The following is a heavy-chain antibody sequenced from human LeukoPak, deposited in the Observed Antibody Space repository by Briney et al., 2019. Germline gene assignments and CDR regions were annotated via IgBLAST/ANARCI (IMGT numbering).Heavy chain of an antibody. CDR1: GFTFSSYA. CDR2: ISGSGGST. CDR3: AKEPGYDFWSGYYPN. Sequence: GGSLRLSCAASGFTFSSYAMTWVRQAPGKGLEWVSAISGSGGSTYYADSVKGRFTISRDNSKNTLYLQMNSLRAEDTAVYYCAKEPGYDFWSGYYPNWGQGTLVTVSS. D-gene: IGHD3-3*01. V-gene: IGHV3-23*01. J-gene: IGHJ4*02.